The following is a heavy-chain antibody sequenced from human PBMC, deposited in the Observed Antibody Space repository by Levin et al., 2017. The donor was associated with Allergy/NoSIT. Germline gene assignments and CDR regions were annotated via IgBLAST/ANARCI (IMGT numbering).Heavy chain of an antibody. Sequence: GESLKISCAASGFTFSSYWMHWVRQAPGKGLVWVSRINSDGSSTSYADSVKGRFTISRDNAKNTLYLQMNSLRAEDTAVYYCARESTVTTRKYYYYYGMDVWGQGTTVTVSS. V-gene: IGHV3-74*01. CDR2: INSDGSST. D-gene: IGHD4-17*01. CDR3: ARESTVTTRKYYYYYGMDV. J-gene: IGHJ6*02. CDR1: GFTFSSYW.